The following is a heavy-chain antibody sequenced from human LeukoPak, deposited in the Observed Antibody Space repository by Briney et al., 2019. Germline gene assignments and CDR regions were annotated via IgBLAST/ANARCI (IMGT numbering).Heavy chain of an antibody. D-gene: IGHD3-22*01. CDR2: IIPIFGTA. CDR3: ARSSGYSVGPGDY. J-gene: IGHJ4*02. V-gene: IGHV1-69*05. Sequence: SVKLSCKASGGTFSSYAISWVRQAPGQGLEWMGGIIPIFGTANYAQKFQGRVTITTDESTSTAYMELSSLRSEDTAVYYCARSSGYSVGPGDYWGQGTLVTVSS. CDR1: GGTFSSYA.